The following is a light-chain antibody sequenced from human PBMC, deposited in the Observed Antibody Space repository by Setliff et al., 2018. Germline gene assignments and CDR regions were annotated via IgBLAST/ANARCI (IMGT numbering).Light chain of an antibody. CDR1: GRDLGGFNF. J-gene: IGLJ1*01. V-gene: IGLV2-14*01. CDR3: GSCTSTSPCA. Sequence: QSVLAQPASVSGSPGQSVSISCTGSGRDLGGFNFVSWYRQYPGKAPQLIIYEVTNRPSGVSSRFSGSKSGNTASLTISGLQAEDEADYYCGSCTSTSPCAFGTGTKVTVL. CDR2: EVT.